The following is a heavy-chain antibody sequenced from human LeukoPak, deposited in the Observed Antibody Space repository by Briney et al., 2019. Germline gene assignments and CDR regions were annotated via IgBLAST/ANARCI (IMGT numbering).Heavy chain of an antibody. Sequence: GGSLRLSCAASEFTFSSYAMSWVRQAPGKGLEWVSAITSSGGSTYYADSVKGRFTISRDNSKNTLFLQMNSLRAEDTAVYYCAKRPPHCGGDCFGYWGQGTLVTVSS. CDR1: EFTFSSYA. D-gene: IGHD2-21*01. CDR3: AKRPPHCGGDCFGY. V-gene: IGHV3-23*01. CDR2: ITSSGGST. J-gene: IGHJ4*02.